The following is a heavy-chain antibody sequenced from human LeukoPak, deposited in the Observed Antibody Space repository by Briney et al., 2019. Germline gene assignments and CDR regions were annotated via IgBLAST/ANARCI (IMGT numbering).Heavy chain of an antibody. V-gene: IGHV4-39*07. CDR3: ARSWSGEYGGGAFDI. J-gene: IGHJ3*02. CDR2: LSHSGSS. CDR1: GGSISSGSYY. Sequence: ASETLSLTCTVSGGSISSGSYYWSWIRQPPGKGLEWIGTLSHSGSSYYNPSLKSRVTISVDTSKNQFSLNLSSVTAADTAVFYCARSWSGEYGGGAFDIWGQGTMVTASS. D-gene: IGHD3-10*01.